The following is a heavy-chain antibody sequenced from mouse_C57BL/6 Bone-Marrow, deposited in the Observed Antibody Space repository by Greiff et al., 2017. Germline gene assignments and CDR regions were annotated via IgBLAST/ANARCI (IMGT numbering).Heavy chain of an antibody. V-gene: IGHV1-19*01. D-gene: IGHD1-1*01. CDR1: GYTFTDYY. Sequence: VQLQQSGPVLVKPGASVKMSCKASGYTFTDYYMNWVKQSHGKSLEWIGVINPYNGGTSYNQKFKGKATLTVDKSSSTAYMELNSLTSEDSAVYYCAKCYGSSYDAMDYWGQGTSVTVSS. J-gene: IGHJ4*01. CDR3: AKCYGSSYDAMDY. CDR2: INPYNGGT.